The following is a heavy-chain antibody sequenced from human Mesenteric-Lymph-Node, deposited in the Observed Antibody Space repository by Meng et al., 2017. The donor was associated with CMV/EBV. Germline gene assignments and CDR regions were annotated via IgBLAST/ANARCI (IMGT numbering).Heavy chain of an antibody. Sequence: KVSCKASGYSFTGYYIHWVRQAPGQGLEWMGWINPKSGTTNYAEKFLGRVTMTRDTSLYTAYMELTRLKSDDTAVYYCARDLAVDNYWGQGTLVTVSS. J-gene: IGHJ4*02. CDR2: INPKSGTT. D-gene: IGHD3-9*01. V-gene: IGHV1-2*02. CDR1: GYSFTGYY. CDR3: ARDLAVDNY.